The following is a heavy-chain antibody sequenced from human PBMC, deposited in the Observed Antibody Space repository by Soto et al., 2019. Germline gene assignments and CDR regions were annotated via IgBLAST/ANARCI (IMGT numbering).Heavy chain of an antibody. V-gene: IGHV4-59*08. D-gene: IGHD1-26*01. J-gene: IGHJ5*02. CDR2: IYYSGST. CDR3: ARQARELLHWFDP. Sequence: SETLSLTCTVSGGSISSYYWSWIRQPPGKGLEWIGYIYYSGSTNYNPSLKSRVTISVDTSKNQSSLKLSSVTAADTAVYYCARQARELLHWFDPWGQGTLVTVSS. CDR1: GGSISSYY.